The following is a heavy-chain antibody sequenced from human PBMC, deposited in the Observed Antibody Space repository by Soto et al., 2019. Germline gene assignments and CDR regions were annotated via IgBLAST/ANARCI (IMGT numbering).Heavy chain of an antibody. CDR1: GFMFGSFS. D-gene: IGHD6-19*01. Sequence: EVQLVESGGGLVKPGGSLGLSGEASGFMFGSFSRNWVRQAPGKGLEWVSSIIISSRYMYYADSVKGRFTISRDKDKNSLYLQMNSLRAEDTAVYFCAREGGTAVAGTRGDYWGRGTMVTVSS. CDR3: AREGGTAVAGTRGDY. V-gene: IGHV3-21*02. J-gene: IGHJ4*02. CDR2: IIISSRYM.